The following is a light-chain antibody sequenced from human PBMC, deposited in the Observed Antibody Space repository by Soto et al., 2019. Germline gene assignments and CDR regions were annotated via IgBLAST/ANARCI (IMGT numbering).Light chain of an antibody. CDR3: QQRSNWHPVIT. Sequence: EIVLTQSPATLSLSPGERATLSCRASQTFSSHLAWYQQKPGQAPRLLIYDASKRATGIPARFRGRGSGTDFTLTSSSLEPEDFAAYYCQQRSNWHPVITFGQGTRLEIK. CDR1: QTFSSH. J-gene: IGKJ5*01. V-gene: IGKV3-11*01. CDR2: DAS.